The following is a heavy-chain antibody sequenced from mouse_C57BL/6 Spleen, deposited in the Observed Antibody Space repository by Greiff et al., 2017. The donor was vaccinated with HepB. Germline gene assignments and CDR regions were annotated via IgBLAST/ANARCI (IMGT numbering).Heavy chain of an antibody. Sequence: QVQLQQPGAELVKPGASVKLSCKASGYTFTSYWMQWVKQRPGQGLEWIGEIDPSDSYTNYNQKVKGKATLTVDTSSSTAYMQLSSLTSEDSAVYYCARRSFSIAMDYWGQGTSVTVSS. D-gene: IGHD2-3*01. CDR3: ARRSFSIAMDY. CDR1: GYTFTSYW. J-gene: IGHJ4*01. V-gene: IGHV1-50*01. CDR2: IDPSDSYT.